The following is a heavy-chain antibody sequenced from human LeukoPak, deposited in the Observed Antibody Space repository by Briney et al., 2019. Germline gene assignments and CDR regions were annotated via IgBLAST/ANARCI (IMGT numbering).Heavy chain of an antibody. J-gene: IGHJ6*03. CDR3: ARDHPTYYDFWSGPIRSYYYMDV. CDR2: INPNSGGT. Sequence: GASVKVSCKASGYTFTGYYMHWVRQAPGQGLEWMGWINPNSGGTNYAQKLQGRVTMTTDTSTSTAYMELRSLRSDDTAVYYCARDHPTYYDFWSGPIRSYYYMDVWGKGTTVTVSS. CDR1: GYTFTGYY. D-gene: IGHD3-3*01. V-gene: IGHV1-2*02.